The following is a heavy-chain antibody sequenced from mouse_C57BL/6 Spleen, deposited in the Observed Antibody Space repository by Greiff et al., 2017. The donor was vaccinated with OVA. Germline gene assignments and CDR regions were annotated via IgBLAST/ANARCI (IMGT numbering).Heavy chain of an antibody. J-gene: IGHJ4*01. CDR2: IYPGNSDT. Sequence: DVQLQESGTVLARPGASVKMSCKTSGYTFTSYWMHWVKQRPGQGLEWIGAIYPGNSDTSYNQKFKGKAKLTAVTSASTAYMELSSLTNEDSAVYYCTRNYDYDDYYAMDYWGQGTSVTVSS. D-gene: IGHD2-4*01. CDR3: TRNYDYDDYYAMDY. V-gene: IGHV1-5*01. CDR1: GYTFTSYW.